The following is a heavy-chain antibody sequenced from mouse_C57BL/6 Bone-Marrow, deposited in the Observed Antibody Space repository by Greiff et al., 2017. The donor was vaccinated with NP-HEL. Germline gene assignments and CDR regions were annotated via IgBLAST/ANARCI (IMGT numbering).Heavy chain of an antibody. D-gene: IGHD6-1*01. Sequence: DVKLVESGGGLVQPGESLKLSCESNEYEFPSHDMSWVRKTPEKRLELVAAINSDGGSTYYPDTMERRFSISRDNTKKTLYLQISSLRSEDTALYYCARHEAIAGYFDVWGTGTTVTVSS. CDR2: INSDGGST. V-gene: IGHV5-2*01. CDR1: EYEFPSHD. CDR3: ARHEAIAGYFDV. J-gene: IGHJ1*03.